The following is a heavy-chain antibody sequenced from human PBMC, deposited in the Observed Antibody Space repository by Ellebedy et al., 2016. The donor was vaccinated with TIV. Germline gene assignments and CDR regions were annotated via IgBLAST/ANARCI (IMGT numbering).Heavy chain of an antibody. CDR2: IIPILGIA. J-gene: IGHJ4*02. CDR3: ARMVGDNSPKRNHTDY. V-gene: IGHV1-69*04. Sequence: AASVKVSCKASGGTFSSYAISWVRQAPGQGLEWMGRIIPILGIANYAQKFQGRVTITADKSTSTAYMELSSLRSEDTAVYYCARMVGDNSPKRNHTDYWGQGTLVTVSS. D-gene: IGHD4-23*01. CDR1: GGTFSSYA.